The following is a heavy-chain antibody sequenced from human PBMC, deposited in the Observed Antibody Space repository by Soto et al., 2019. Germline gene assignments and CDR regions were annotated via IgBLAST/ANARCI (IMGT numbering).Heavy chain of an antibody. CDR3: AKGGRQWLVTSDFNY. CDR2: VSHDGRNT. J-gene: IGHJ4*02. CDR1: RFTFSEYA. V-gene: IGHV3-30*18. Sequence: GGSLRLPCAASRFTFSEYATHWVRQAPAKGLEWVAVVSHDGRNTHYADSVKGRFTISRDSSKNTVSLEMTSLRAEDTAVYYCAKGGRQWLVTSDFNYWGQGALVTVAS. D-gene: IGHD6-19*01.